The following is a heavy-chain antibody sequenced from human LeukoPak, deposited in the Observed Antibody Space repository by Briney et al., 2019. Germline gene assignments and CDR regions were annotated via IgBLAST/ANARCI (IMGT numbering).Heavy chain of an antibody. CDR2: ISYDGSNK. Sequence: PGGSLRLSCAASGFTFSTYSMSWVRQAPGKGLEWVAVISYDGSNKYYADSVKGRFTISRDNSKNTLYLQMNSLRAEDTAVYYCAKGGRERNGYFDYWGQGTLVTVSS. CDR3: AKGGRERNGYFDY. V-gene: IGHV3-30*18. J-gene: IGHJ4*02. D-gene: IGHD3-16*01. CDR1: GFTFSTYS.